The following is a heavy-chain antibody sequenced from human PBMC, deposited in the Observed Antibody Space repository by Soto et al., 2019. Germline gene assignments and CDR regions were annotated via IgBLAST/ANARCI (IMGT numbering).Heavy chain of an antibody. V-gene: IGHV4-38-2*01. D-gene: IGHD3-22*01. J-gene: IGHJ4*02. CDR3: ATYYYDSSGYAY. CDR2: IYHSGST. CDR1: GYSISSGYY. Sequence: XETLSLTCAVSGYSISSGYYWCWIRQPPGKGLEWIGSIYHSGSTYYNPSLKSRVTISVDTSKNQFSLKLSSVTAADTAVYYCATYYYDSSGYAYWGQGTLVTVSS.